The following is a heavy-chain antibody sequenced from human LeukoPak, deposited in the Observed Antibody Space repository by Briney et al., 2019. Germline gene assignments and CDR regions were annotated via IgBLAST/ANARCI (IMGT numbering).Heavy chain of an antibody. D-gene: IGHD5-18*01. CDR2: IYYSGST. CDR3: ARGKASGYSYGYYYHYYMDV. CDR1: GGSISSYY. J-gene: IGHJ6*03. V-gene: IGHV4-59*01. Sequence: SETLSLTCTVSGGSISSYYWSWIRQPPGKGLEWIGYIYYSGSTNYNPSLKSRVTISVDTSKNQFSLKLSSVTAADTAVYYCARGKASGYSYGYYYHYYMDVWGKGTTVTVSS.